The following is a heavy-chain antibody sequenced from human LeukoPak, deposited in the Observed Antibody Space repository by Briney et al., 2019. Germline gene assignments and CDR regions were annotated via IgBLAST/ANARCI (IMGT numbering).Heavy chain of an antibody. D-gene: IGHD2-2*01. J-gene: IGHJ3*02. Sequence: QSGGSLRLSCTASGFTFSSYDMHWVRQAKGKGLEWVSAISTAGDPYYLGSVKGRFTISRENAKNSFYLQMNSLRAGDTAVYYCAGQARPGSAEGAFDIWGQGTMVTVSS. V-gene: IGHV3-13*05. CDR3: AGQARPGSAEGAFDI. CDR2: ISTAGDP. CDR1: GFTFSSYD.